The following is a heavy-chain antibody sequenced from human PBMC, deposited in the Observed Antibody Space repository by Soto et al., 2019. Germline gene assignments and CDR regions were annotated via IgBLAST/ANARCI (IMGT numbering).Heavy chain of an antibody. D-gene: IGHD4-4*01. Sequence: QVQLQQWGAGLLKPSETLSLTCAVYGGSFSGYYWSWIRQPPGKGLEWIGEINHSGSTNYNPSLKSRVTISVDTSKNQFSLKLSSVTAADTAVYYCARGRGRRSNPWSYSWFDPWGQGTLVTVSS. CDR1: GGSFSGYY. CDR3: ARGRGRRSNPWSYSWFDP. J-gene: IGHJ5*02. V-gene: IGHV4-34*01. CDR2: INHSGST.